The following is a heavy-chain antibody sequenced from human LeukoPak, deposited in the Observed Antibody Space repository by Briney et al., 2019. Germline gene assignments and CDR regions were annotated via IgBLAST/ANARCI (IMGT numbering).Heavy chain of an antibody. CDR3: ARGTVGATRGLARPFDY. V-gene: IGHV1-24*01. CDR1: GYTLTELS. Sequence: ASVKVSCKVSGYTLTELSMHWVRQAPGKGLEWMGGFDPEDGETIYAQKFQGRVTMTEDTSTDTAFMELSSLRSEDTAVYYCARGTVGATRGLARPFDYWGQGTLVTVSS. D-gene: IGHD1-26*01. CDR2: FDPEDGET. J-gene: IGHJ4*02.